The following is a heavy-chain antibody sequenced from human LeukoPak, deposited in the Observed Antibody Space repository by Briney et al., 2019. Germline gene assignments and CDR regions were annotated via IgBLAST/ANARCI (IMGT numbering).Heavy chain of an antibody. CDR2: INHSGST. CDR1: GGSFSGYY. V-gene: IGHV4-34*01. D-gene: IGHD2-21*01. Sequence: SETLFLTCAVYGGSFSGYYWSWIRQPPGKGLEWIGEINHSGSTNYNPSLKSRVTISVDTSKNQFSLKLSSVTAADTAVYYCARRSLWPAKGNWFDPWGQGTLVTVSS. CDR3: ARRSLWPAKGNWFDP. J-gene: IGHJ5*02.